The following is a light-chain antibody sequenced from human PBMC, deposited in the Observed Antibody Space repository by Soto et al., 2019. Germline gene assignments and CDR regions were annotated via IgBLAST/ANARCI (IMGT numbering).Light chain of an antibody. CDR1: QSVSSY. V-gene: IGKV3-11*01. Sequence: EIVFTQSPATLSLSPGERATLSCRASQSVSSYLAWYQQKPGQAPRLLIYDASNRATGIPARFSGSGSGTDFTLTISSLEPEDFAVYYCQQRGNWPITFGQGTKVDIK. CDR2: DAS. CDR3: QQRGNWPIT. J-gene: IGKJ1*01.